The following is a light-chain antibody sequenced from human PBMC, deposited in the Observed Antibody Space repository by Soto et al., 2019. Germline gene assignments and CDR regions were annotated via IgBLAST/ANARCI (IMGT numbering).Light chain of an antibody. V-gene: IGLV2-8*01. J-gene: IGLJ1*01. CDR2: EVV. CDR3: KSYAGSNTDV. Sequence: QSVLTQPPSASGSPGQSVTISCTGTKSDIGVYDFVSWYQHHPGKAPRLIIYEVVQRPSGVPDRFTGSKSGNTASLTVSGLQAADEADYFCKSYAGSNTDVFGSGTKLTVL. CDR1: KSDIGVYDF.